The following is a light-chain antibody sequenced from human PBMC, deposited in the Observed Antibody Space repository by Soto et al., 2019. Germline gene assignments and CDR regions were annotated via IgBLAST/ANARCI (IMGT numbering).Light chain of an antibody. CDR2: GAS. V-gene: IGKV3-20*01. Sequence: EIVLTQSPGTLSLSPGERATLSCRASQSVSSTSLAWYQQKPGQAPRLLIYGASSRATGIPDRFSGSGSGTDFTLTISRLEPEDFAVYYCQQYGSSRTFGQGTKVDI. CDR1: QSVSSTS. J-gene: IGKJ1*01. CDR3: QQYGSSRT.